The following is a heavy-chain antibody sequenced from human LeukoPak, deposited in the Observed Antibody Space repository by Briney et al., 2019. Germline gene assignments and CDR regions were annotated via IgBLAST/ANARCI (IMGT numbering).Heavy chain of an antibody. V-gene: IGHV3-23*01. CDR3: AKVAWLRFHYFDY. CDR1: GFTFSRYA. J-gene: IGHJ4*02. D-gene: IGHD5-12*01. Sequence: GGSLRLSCAASGFTFSRYAMSWVRQAPGKGLEWVTGVSGSGGSTYYADSVKGRFTISRDNSKNTLYLQMNSLRAEDTAVYYCAKVAWLRFHYFDYWGQGTLVTVSS. CDR2: VSGSGGST.